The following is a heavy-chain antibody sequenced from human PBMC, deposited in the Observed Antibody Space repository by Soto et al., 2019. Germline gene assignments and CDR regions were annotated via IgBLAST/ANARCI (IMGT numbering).Heavy chain of an antibody. CDR2: INAGDGNA. J-gene: IGHJ5*02. V-gene: IGHV1-3*01. CDR3: ARGMVRGVISGWFDT. CDR1: GYNFKDYA. D-gene: IGHD3-10*01. Sequence: GASVKVSCKASGYNFKDYAMQWVRQAPGQRPEWMGWINAGDGNARYSQKFQGRVTFSTDPSASTAYMELSSLRSEDTAVYYCARGMVRGVISGWFDTWGQGTLVTVSS.